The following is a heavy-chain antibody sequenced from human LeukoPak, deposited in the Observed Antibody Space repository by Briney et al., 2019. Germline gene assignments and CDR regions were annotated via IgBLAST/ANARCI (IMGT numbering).Heavy chain of an antibody. D-gene: IGHD2-2*01. J-gene: IGHJ3*02. V-gene: IGHV3-9*03. Sequence: GRSLRLSCAASGFTFDDYAMHWVRLAPGDGLEWVSGICWNSGSIGYAVSVKGRFTISRDNAKNSLYLQINSLRAEDMAVYYCAKDMFSRGDIVVVPAATASDIWGQGTMVTVSS. CDR1: GFTFDDYA. CDR3: AKDMFSRGDIVVVPAATASDI. CDR2: ICWNSGSI.